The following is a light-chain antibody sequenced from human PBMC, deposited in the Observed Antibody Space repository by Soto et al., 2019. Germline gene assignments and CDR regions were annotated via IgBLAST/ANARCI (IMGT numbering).Light chain of an antibody. Sequence: QSALTQPPSASRSPGQSVTISCTGTSSDVGSYNDVSWYQQYPGKAPKLMIYEVTKRPSGVPHRFSGSKSGNTASLTVSGLQAEDEADYYCTSYAGSNNHVFGTGTKVTVL. V-gene: IGLV2-8*02. CDR2: EVT. J-gene: IGLJ1*01. CDR1: SSDVGSYND. CDR3: TSYAGSNNHV.